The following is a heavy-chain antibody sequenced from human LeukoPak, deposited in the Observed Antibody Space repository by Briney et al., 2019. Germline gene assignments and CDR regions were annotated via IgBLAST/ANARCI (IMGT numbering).Heavy chain of an antibody. J-gene: IGHJ3*02. D-gene: IGHD7-27*01. Sequence: GASVKVSCKASGYTFTGYYMHWVRQAPGQGLEWMGWINPNSGGTNYAQKFQGRVTMTRDTSISTAYMELSRLRSDDTAVYYCARDPPGDLRGYAFDIWGQGTMVTVSS. CDR1: GYTFTGYY. CDR3: ARDPPGDLRGYAFDI. V-gene: IGHV1-2*02. CDR2: INPNSGGT.